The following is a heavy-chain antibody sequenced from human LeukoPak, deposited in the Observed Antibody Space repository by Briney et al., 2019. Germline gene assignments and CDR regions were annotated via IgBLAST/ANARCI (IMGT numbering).Heavy chain of an antibody. J-gene: IGHJ4*02. V-gene: IGHV4-4*07. D-gene: IGHD3-22*01. CDR2: LYIGRDT. CDR1: LVSISNYY. Sequence: SETLSLTCTASLVSISNYYWSWLRQPAGKGLEWVGRLYIGRDTDYNPSPKSRVTISADTSNSQFSLRLTSVTAADTAVYYCARESRVFIGDGYFLDSWGPGTLMTVSS. CDR3: ARESRVFIGDGYFLDS.